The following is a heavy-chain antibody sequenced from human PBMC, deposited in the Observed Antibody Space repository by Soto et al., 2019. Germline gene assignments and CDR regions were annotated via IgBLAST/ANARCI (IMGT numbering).Heavy chain of an antibody. D-gene: IGHD3-3*01. V-gene: IGHV1-8*01. CDR1: GYTFTSYD. CDR3: AREFDFWSGYDEDYYYYMDV. Sequence: ASVKVSCKASGYTFTSYDINWVRQATGQGLEWMGWMNPNSGNTGYAQKFQGRVTMTRNTSISTAYMELSSLRSEDTAVYYCAREFDFWSGYDEDYYYYMDVWGKGTTVTVS. J-gene: IGHJ6*03. CDR2: MNPNSGNT.